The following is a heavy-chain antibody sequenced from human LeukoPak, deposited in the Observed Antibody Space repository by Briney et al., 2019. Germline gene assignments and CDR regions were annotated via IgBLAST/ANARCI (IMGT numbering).Heavy chain of an antibody. CDR3: ARDAVDTANAV. Sequence: GGSLRLSCAASGFTFTTYWMHWVRQAPGRGLVWVSHINSDGSITSYADSVKGRFTISRDNAKNTLYLQMNSLRAEDTAVYYCARDAVDTANAVWGQGTTVTVSS. CDR1: GFTFTTYW. V-gene: IGHV3-74*01. J-gene: IGHJ6*02. CDR2: INSDGSIT. D-gene: IGHD5-18*01.